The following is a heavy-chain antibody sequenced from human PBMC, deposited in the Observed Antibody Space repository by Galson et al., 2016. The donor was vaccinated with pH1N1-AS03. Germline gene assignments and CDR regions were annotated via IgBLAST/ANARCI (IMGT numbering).Heavy chain of an antibody. CDR2: TWNDGGTT. CDR3: VRDDDSSGYYPDS. D-gene: IGHD3-22*01. V-gene: IGHV3-33*01. Sequence: SLRLSCAASGFTISKYGMHWVRQAPGKGLEWMAITWNDGGTTHCADSVKGRFTISRDNSKNTLYLQMNSLRGEDTAVYYCVRDDDSSGYYPDSWGRGTLVTVSS. CDR1: GFTISKYG. J-gene: IGHJ4*02.